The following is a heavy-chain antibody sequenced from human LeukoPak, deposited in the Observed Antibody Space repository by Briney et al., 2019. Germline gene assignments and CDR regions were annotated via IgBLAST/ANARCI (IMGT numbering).Heavy chain of an antibody. CDR3: VRGHLWLEN. Sequence: GGSLRLSCVASGLTLSNFWMTWVRQAPGEGLEWVATINQDGGKKYYVDSVKGRFIISRDNAKNSVYLQMDSLRAEETAVYSCVRGHLWLENWGQGTLVTVSS. D-gene: IGHD3-3*02. CDR1: GLTLSNFW. V-gene: IGHV3-7*03. J-gene: IGHJ4*02. CDR2: INQDGGKK.